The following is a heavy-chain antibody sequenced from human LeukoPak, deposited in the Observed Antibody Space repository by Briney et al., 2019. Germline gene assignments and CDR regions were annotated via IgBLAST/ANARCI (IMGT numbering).Heavy chain of an antibody. CDR3: ARILTNFGY. J-gene: IGHJ4*02. V-gene: IGHV4-39*07. CDR2: IYYSGST. D-gene: IGHD3-9*01. CDR1: GGSFSSYY. Sequence: SETLSLTCAVYGGSFSSYYWGWIRQPPGKGLEWIGSIYYSGSTYYNPSLKSRVTISVDTSKNQFSLKLSSVTAADTAVYYCARILTNFGYWGQGTLVTVSS.